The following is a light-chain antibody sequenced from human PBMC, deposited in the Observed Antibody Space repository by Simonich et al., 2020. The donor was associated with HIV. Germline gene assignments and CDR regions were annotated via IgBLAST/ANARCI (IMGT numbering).Light chain of an antibody. CDR3: AAWDDSLNGWV. Sequence: QSVLTPPPSASGTPGQRVTISCSGSRSNIGSKTVNRSQQLPGTAPKLLIYRNNHRPSGVPDRFSDSKSDTAYFLAISGLQSEDEADYYCAAWDDSLNGWVFGGGTKRTVL. CDR1: RSNIGSKT. V-gene: IGLV1-44*01. CDR2: RNN. J-gene: IGLJ3*02.